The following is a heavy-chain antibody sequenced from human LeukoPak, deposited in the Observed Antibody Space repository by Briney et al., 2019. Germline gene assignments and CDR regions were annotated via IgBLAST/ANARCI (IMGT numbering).Heavy chain of an antibody. CDR1: GYTFTSYD. CDR3: ARGRGSSSSWYDYYYYYYMDV. D-gene: IGHD6-13*01. V-gene: IGHV1-8*01. Sequence: GASVKVSCKASGYTFTSYDINWVRQATGQGLGWMGWMNPNSGNTGYAQKFQGRVTMTRNTSISTAYMELSSLRSEDTAVYYCARGRGSSSSWYDYYYYYYMDVWGKGTTVTVSS. CDR2: MNPNSGNT. J-gene: IGHJ6*03.